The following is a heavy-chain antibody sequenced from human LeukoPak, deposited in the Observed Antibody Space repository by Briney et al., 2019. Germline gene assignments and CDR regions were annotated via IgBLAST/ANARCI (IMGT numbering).Heavy chain of an antibody. CDR1: GFSFSDYS. J-gene: IGHJ4*02. CDR2: ISYDRHYK. CDR3: ARDQQVGGNYYYLDY. V-gene: IGHV3-30*04. Sequence: GGSLRLSCAAAGFSFSDYSMHWVRQAPGKGLEWVAFISYDRHYKYYADSVNGRFTISRDNSKNTLYLQMNSLRPEDTAVYFCARDQQVGGNYYYLDYWGQGTLVTVSS. D-gene: IGHD3-10*01.